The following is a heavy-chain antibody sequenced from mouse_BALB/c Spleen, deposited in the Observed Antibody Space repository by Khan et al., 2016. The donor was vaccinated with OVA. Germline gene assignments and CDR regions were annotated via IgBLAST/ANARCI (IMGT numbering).Heavy chain of an antibody. Sequence: QMQLEESGAELARPGASVKMSCKASGYTFTSYTIHWIKERPGQGLEWIGYINPSNGYTNYNQKFKDKATLTTDKSSTTAYLQLSSLTSDDSAVYNCVRDGAYHRNDSWFAYWGQGTLVTVSA. V-gene: IGHV1-4*01. CDR1: GYTFTSYT. CDR3: VRDGAYHRNDSWFAY. J-gene: IGHJ3*01. D-gene: IGHD2-14*01. CDR2: INPSNGYT.